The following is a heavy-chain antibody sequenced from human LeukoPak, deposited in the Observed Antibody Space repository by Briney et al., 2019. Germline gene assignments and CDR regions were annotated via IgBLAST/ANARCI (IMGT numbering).Heavy chain of an antibody. V-gene: IGHV4-59*01. D-gene: IGHD6-19*01. CDR1: GGSISSYY. Sequence: SETLSLTCTVSGGSISSYYWSWIRQPPGKGLEWIGYIYYSGSTNYNPSLKSRVTISVDTSKNQFSLMLSSVTAVDTAVYYCASEGIAVAGLDYWGQGTLVTVSS. CDR3: ASEGIAVAGLDY. CDR2: IYYSGST. J-gene: IGHJ4*02.